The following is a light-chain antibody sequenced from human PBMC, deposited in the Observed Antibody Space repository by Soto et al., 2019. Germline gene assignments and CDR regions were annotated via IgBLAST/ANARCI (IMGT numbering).Light chain of an antibody. CDR2: DAS. V-gene: IGKV1-33*01. CDR3: QHYDNRLLT. Sequence: DIPMTQSPSSLSASIGDRVTITCQASEDINTYLNWYQQKPGKAPKLLIYDASKLERGVPSRFSGGGSGTDFTLTVTRLQPEDIATYFCQHYDNRLLTFGGGTKVELK. J-gene: IGKJ4*01. CDR1: EDINTY.